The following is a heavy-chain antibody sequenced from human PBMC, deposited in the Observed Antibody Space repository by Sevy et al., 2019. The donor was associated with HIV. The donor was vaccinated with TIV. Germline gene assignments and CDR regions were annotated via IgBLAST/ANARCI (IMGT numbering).Heavy chain of an antibody. J-gene: IGHJ3*02. V-gene: IGHV3-21*01. CDR1: GFTFSSYS. D-gene: IGHD2-2*02. Sequence: GGSLRLSCAASGFTFSSYSMNWVRQAPGKGLEWVSSISGISNYIYYADSMKGRFTVSRDNARKSLYLQMNSLRAEDTAVYYCARNNCSITNCYMGDVFDIWGQGTMVTVSS. CDR3: ARNNCSITNCYMGDVFDI. CDR2: ISGISNYI.